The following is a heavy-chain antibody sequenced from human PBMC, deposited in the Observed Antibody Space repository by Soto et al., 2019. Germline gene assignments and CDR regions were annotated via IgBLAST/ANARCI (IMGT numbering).Heavy chain of an antibody. CDR3: ARDTRVRRWALYYFDY. CDR1: GYSISSGYY. D-gene: IGHD4-17*01. Sequence: SETLSLTCGVSGYSISSGYYWGWIRQPPGKGLEWIGSIYHSGSTYYNPSLKSRVTISVDTSKNQFSLKPSSVTAADTAVYYCARDTRVRRWALYYFDYWGQGTLVT. V-gene: IGHV4-38-2*02. J-gene: IGHJ4*02. CDR2: IYHSGST.